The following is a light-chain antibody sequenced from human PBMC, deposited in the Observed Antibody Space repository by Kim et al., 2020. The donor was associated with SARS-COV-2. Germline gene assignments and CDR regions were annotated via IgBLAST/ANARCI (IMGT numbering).Light chain of an antibody. Sequence: VTMSCTGSSSNIGEGYDVHWYQRLPGTAPKLLIYGNSNRPSGVPDRFSGSKSGTSASLAITGLQAEDEADYYCQSYDSSLSGPVVFGGGTQLTVL. J-gene: IGLJ2*01. CDR1: SSNIGEGYD. CDR2: GNS. V-gene: IGLV1-40*01. CDR3: QSYDSSLSGPVV.